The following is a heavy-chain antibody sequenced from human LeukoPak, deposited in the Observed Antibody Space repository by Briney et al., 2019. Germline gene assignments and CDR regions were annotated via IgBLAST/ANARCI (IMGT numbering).Heavy chain of an antibody. CDR1: GFNLSTYS. J-gene: IGHJ3*01. V-gene: IGHV3-48*01. Sequence: GGSLRLSCGASGFNLSTYSMNWVRQAPGRGLEWLSYISSTSNPIYYADSVKGRFTLFRDNAKNSLYLEMDRLRAEDTALYYCARDIFFTEVPYFDWSHSDLWGQGKMVVVSS. D-gene: IGHD3-9*01. CDR3: ARDIFFTEVPYFDWSHSDL. CDR2: ISSTSNPI.